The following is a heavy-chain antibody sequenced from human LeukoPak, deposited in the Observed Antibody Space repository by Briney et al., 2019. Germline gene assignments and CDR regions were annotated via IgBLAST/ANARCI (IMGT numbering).Heavy chain of an antibody. V-gene: IGHV4-4*02. Sequence: SETLSLTCAVSSGPISSGYWWTWVRQPPGKGLEWIGENHHSGSINYNPSLKSRTTILVDKSKNQFSLKLSSVTAADTAVYYCAASSGWWRLDYWGQGTLVTVSS. J-gene: IGHJ4*02. CDR2: NHHSGSI. D-gene: IGHD6-19*01. CDR1: SGPISSGYW. CDR3: AASSGWWRLDY.